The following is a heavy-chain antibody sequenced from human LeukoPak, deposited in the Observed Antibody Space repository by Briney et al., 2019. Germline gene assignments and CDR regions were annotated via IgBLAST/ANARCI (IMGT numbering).Heavy chain of an antibody. V-gene: IGHV3-33*08. CDR1: GFTVSSNY. Sequence: GGSLRLSCAASGFTVSSNYMSWVRQASGKGLEWVASISNDGSNKNYADYVKGRFTISRDNSKNTMYLQMNSLRAEATDVYYFARAVAGTYFDYWGQGTLVTVSS. J-gene: IGHJ4*02. CDR2: ISNDGSNK. D-gene: IGHD6-19*01. CDR3: ARAVAGTYFDY.